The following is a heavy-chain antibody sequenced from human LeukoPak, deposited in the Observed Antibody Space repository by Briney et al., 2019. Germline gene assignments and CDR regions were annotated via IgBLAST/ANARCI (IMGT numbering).Heavy chain of an antibody. CDR3: ARVTAMVPYGMDV. CDR1: VGTFSSYA. D-gene: IGHD5-18*01. V-gene: IGHV1-69*13. CDR2: IIPIFGTA. Sequence: ASVKVSCKASVGTFSSYAISWVRQAPGQGLEWMGGIIPIFGTANYAQKFQGRVTITADESTSTAYMELSSLRSEDTAVYYCARVTAMVPYGMDVWGQGTTVTVSS. J-gene: IGHJ6*02.